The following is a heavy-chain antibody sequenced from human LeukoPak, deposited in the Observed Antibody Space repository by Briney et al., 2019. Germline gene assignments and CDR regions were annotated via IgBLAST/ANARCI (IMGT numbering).Heavy chain of an antibody. V-gene: IGHV4-30-2*01. J-gene: IGHJ4*02. CDR3: ARDIGSGWYGVFDY. Sequence: SQTLSLTCTVSGGSISSGGYYWSWIRQPPGKGLEWIGYIYHSGSTYYNPSLKSRVIISVDTSKNQFSLKLSSVTAADTAVYYCARDIGSGWYGVFDYWGQGTLVTVSS. CDR1: GGSISSGGYY. CDR2: IYHSGST. D-gene: IGHD6-19*01.